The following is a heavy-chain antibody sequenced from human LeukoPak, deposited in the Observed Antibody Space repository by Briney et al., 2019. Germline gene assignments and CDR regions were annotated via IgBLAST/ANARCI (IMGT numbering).Heavy chain of an antibody. J-gene: IGHJ4*02. CDR2: IKQDGNEK. Sequence: PGGSLRLSCAASGFTFRTYWMSWVRQAPGKGLEWVANIKQDGNEKYYVDSVKGRFTISRDNAKNSLDLQMNSLRAEDTAVYYCASHSGYYYYFDYWGQGTLVTVSS. V-gene: IGHV3-7*01. CDR1: GFTFRTYW. D-gene: IGHD5-12*01. CDR3: ASHSGYYYYFDY.